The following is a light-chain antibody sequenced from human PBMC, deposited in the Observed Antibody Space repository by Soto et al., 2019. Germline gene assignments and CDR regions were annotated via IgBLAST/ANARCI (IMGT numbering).Light chain of an antibody. CDR1: SSDFGSYNL. Sequence: QSVLTQPASVSGSPGQSITISCTGTSSDFGSYNLVSWYQQHPGKAPKLMIYEDSKRPSGVSNRFSGSKSGNTASLTISGLQAEDDADYYCCSYAASSTYVFGTGTKVTVL. CDR3: CSYAASSTYV. V-gene: IGLV2-23*01. CDR2: EDS. J-gene: IGLJ1*01.